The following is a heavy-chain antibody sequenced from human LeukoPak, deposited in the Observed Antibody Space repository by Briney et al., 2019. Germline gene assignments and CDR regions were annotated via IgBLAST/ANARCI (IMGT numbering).Heavy chain of an antibody. CDR1: GGPLSSLY. Sequence: SETLSLTCSVSGGPLSSLYWGWLPQPPGRRVECSVYIYYSGSANYNPSLKSRVTISVDTSKNQFSLKLSSVTAADAAVYYCAREYSSSSVVGLYYYYYMDVWGKGTTVTVSS. CDR2: IYYSGSA. J-gene: IGHJ6*03. V-gene: IGHV4-59*11. D-gene: IGHD6-6*01. CDR3: AREYSSSSVVGLYYYYYMDV.